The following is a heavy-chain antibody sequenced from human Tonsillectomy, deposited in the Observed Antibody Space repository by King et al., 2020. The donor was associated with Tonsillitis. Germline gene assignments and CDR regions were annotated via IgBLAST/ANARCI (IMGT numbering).Heavy chain of an antibody. CDR3: AKDGGQRGMDV. D-gene: IGHD2-15*01. CDR1: GFTFSTYG. J-gene: IGHJ6*02. Sequence: VQLVESGGGVVQPGRSLRLSCAASGFTFSTYGMHWVRQAPGKGLEWVAVISFDGNNKYYGDSVKGRFTISRDNSKNTVYLQMNSLRAEDTAVYYCAKDGGQRGMDVWGQGTTVTVAS. V-gene: IGHV3-30*18. CDR2: ISFDGNNK.